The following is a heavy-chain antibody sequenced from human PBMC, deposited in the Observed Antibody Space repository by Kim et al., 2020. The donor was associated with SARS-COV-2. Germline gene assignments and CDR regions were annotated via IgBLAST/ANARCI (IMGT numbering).Heavy chain of an antibody. CDR3: ASDPVREAQTTDY. J-gene: IGHJ4*02. CDR1: GGSINSDNYY. V-gene: IGHV4-39*01. Sequence: SETLSLTCTVSGGSINSDNYYWGWIRQPPGKGLEWIGSIYYSGSTFYNPSLKSRVTISVDTSKSQFSLRLTSVTAADTAICYCASDPVREAQTTDYWGQGTLVTVFS. CDR2: IYYSGST. D-gene: IGHD1-1*01.